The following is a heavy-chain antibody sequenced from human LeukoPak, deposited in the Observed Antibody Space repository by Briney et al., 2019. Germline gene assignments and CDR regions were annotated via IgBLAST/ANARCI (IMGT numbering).Heavy chain of an antibody. CDR3: TTDKELSPDY. V-gene: IGHV3-15*01. CDR2: IKAKGDGGTT. CDR1: GFTFSSYG. J-gene: IGHJ4*02. Sequence: GGSLRLSCAASGFTFSSYGMHWVRQAPGKGLEWVGRIKAKGDGGTTDYAAPVKGRFTISREDSKNMLYLQMNSLKTEDTAVYYCTTDKELSPDYWGQGTPVTVSS. D-gene: IGHD1-7*01.